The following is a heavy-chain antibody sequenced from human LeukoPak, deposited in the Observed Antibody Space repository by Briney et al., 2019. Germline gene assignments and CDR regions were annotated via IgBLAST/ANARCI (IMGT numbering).Heavy chain of an antibody. D-gene: IGHD2-2*01. J-gene: IGHJ3*02. V-gene: IGHV3-30*02. CDR3: AKAYQLPHAFDI. Sequence: GGSLRLSCAASGFTFSSYGMHWVRQAAGRGLEWVAFIRYAGSNKYYADSVKGRFTISRDNSKNTLYLQMNSLRAEDTAVYYCAKAYQLPHAFDIWGQGTMVTVSS. CDR2: IRYAGSNK. CDR1: GFTFSSYG.